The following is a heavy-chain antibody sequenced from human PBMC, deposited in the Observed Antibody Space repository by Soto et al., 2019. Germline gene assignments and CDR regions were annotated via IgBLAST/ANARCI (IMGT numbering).Heavy chain of an antibody. D-gene: IGHD3-10*01. J-gene: IGHJ4*02. V-gene: IGHV4-59*01. CDR1: GCSISSYY. Sequence: QVQLQESGPGLVKPSETLSLTCTVSGCSISSYYLSWIRQPPGKGLEWSEYIYYSGSTNYNPSLKSRVTISVDTSKNQFSLKLSSVTAADTAVYYCAREAGGDGSGSYFDYWGQGTLVTVSS. CDR2: IYYSGST. CDR3: AREAGGDGSGSYFDY.